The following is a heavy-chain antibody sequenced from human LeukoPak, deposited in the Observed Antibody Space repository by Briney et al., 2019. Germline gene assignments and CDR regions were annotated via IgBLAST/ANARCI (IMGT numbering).Heavy chain of an antibody. V-gene: IGHV3-23*01. Sequence: GGSLTLSCAASGFTFGIYGMSWVRQAPGKGLEWVSAIRGGSGSSYYADSVKGRFTISRDNSKNTLYLQMNSLRAEDTALYYCAKKGDDSSSSGQYYFDYWGQGALATVSS. J-gene: IGHJ4*02. CDR3: AKKGDDSSSSGQYYFDY. CDR2: IRGGSGSS. D-gene: IGHD3-22*01. CDR1: GFTFGIYG.